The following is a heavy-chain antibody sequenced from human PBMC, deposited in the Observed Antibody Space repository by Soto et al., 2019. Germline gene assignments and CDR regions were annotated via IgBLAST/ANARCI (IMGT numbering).Heavy chain of an antibody. Sequence: GGSLRLSCAASGFTFSTYAMSWVRQAPGKGLEWVSTISVSGNTTFYADTVKGRFTISRDNSKNTLYLQMNSLGAEDTAIYYCAKRGFCSGTNCFSSLNYWGQGILVTVSS. D-gene: IGHD2-2*01. CDR3: AKRGFCSGTNCFSSLNY. V-gene: IGHV3-23*01. J-gene: IGHJ4*02. CDR1: GFTFSTYA. CDR2: ISVSGNTT.